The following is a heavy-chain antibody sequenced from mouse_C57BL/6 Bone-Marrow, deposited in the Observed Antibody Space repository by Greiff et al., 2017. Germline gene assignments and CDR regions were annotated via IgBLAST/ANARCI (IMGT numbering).Heavy chain of an antibody. CDR1: GYTFTSYW. D-gene: IGHD3-3*01. J-gene: IGHJ1*03. CDR3: ARGGLWYFDV. Sequence: QVQLQQPGAELVRPGTSVKLSCKASGYTFTSYWMHWVQQRPGQGLEWIGVIDPSDSYTNYNQKFKGKATLTVDTSSSTAYMQLSSLTSEDSAVYYCARGGLWYFDVWGTGTTVTVSS. V-gene: IGHV1-59*01. CDR2: IDPSDSYT.